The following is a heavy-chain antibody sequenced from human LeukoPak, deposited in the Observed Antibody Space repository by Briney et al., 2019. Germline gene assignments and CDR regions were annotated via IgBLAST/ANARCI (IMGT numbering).Heavy chain of an antibody. Sequence: ASVTVSCKASGYTFTSYDINWVRQAPGQGLEWMGWMNPNSGNTGYAQKFQGRVTMTRNTSISTAYMELSSLRSEDTAVYYCARGLWGYFDWLSDEKDVWGQGTTVTVSS. CDR3: ARGLWGYFDWLSDEKDV. CDR2: MNPNSGNT. V-gene: IGHV1-8*01. CDR1: GYTFTSYD. D-gene: IGHD3-9*01. J-gene: IGHJ6*02.